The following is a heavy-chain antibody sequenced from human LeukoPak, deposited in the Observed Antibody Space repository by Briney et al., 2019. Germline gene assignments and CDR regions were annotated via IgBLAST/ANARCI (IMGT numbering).Heavy chain of an antibody. CDR1: GFTFSSYA. V-gene: IGHV3-23*01. D-gene: IGHD4-23*01. CDR3: AKDVQVVRAFFDY. J-gene: IGHJ4*02. Sequence: GGSLRLSCAASGFTFSSYAMSWVRQAPGKGLEWVSGISGSSGITYYADSVKGRFTISRDNSKNTLYLQMNSLRAEDTAVYYCAKDVQVVRAFFDYWGQGTLVTVSS. CDR2: ISGSSGIT.